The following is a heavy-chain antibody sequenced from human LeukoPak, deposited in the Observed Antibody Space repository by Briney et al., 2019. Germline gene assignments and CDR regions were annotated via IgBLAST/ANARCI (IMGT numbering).Heavy chain of an antibody. D-gene: IGHD3-10*01. CDR3: AKEIRGVNWWFDP. Sequence: GRSLRLSCAASGFTFSSYGMHWVRQAPGKGLEWVAVISYDGSNKYYADSVKGRFTISRDNSKNTLYLQMNSLRAEDTAVYYCAKEIRGVNWWFDPWGQGTLVTVSS. V-gene: IGHV3-30*18. CDR2: ISYDGSNK. J-gene: IGHJ5*02. CDR1: GFTFSSYG.